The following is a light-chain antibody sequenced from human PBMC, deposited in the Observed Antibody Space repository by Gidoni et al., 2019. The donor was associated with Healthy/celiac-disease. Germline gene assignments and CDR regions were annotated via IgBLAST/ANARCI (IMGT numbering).Light chain of an antibody. CDR1: QSVSSY. Sequence: DIVLTQSPATLSLSPGERATLSCRASQSVSSYLAWYQQKHGQAPRLLIYDAYNRATGIPARFSGSGSGTDFTLTISSIEPEDDAVDYCQQRSNWTPLTFXGXTKVEIK. J-gene: IGKJ4*01. V-gene: IGKV3-11*01. CDR3: QQRSNWTPLT. CDR2: DAY.